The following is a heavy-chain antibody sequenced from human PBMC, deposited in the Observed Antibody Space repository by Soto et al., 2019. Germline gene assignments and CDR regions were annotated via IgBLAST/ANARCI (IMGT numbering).Heavy chain of an antibody. Sequence: PGGSLRLSCAASGFTVSSNYMSWVRQAPGKGLEWVSVIYSGGSTYYEDSVKGRFTISRDNSKKTLYLQMNSLRAEDKAVYYCARVSWREKYGMDVWGQGTTVTLSS. J-gene: IGHJ6*02. CDR1: GFTVSSNY. V-gene: IGHV3-53*01. CDR2: IYSGGST. CDR3: ARVSWREKYGMDV.